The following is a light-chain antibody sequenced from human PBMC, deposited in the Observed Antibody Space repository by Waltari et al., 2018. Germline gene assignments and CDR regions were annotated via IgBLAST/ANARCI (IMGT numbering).Light chain of an antibody. CDR3: QEYENRPPWQ. CDR2: RVS. J-gene: IGKJ1*01. V-gene: IGKV3-15*01. CDR1: QNINDN. Sequence: IVMTQSPVTLSVSQGQIATLSCRASQNINDNLAWYQQKPCQAPSLLIYRVSTRATGIPARFSGSGSGTEFSLTISSLQYEYFALYYCQEYENRPPWQFGQGTKVEI.